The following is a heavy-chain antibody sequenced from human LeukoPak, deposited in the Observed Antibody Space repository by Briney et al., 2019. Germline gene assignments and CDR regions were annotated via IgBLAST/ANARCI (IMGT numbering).Heavy chain of an antibody. Sequence: PGGSLRLSCAASGFTFSSYGMHWVRQAPGKGLEWVAFIRYDGSNKYYADSVKGRFTISRDSSKNTLYLQMNSLRAEDTAVYYCARGCSSTSYYYYYYYMDVWGKGTTVTISS. J-gene: IGHJ6*03. CDR2: IRYDGSNK. V-gene: IGHV3-30*02. CDR3: ARGCSSTSYYYYYYYMDV. CDR1: GFTFSSYG. D-gene: IGHD2-2*01.